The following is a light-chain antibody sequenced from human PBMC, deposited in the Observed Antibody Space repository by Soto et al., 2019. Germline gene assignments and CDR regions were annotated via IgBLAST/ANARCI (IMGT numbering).Light chain of an antibody. CDR1: QHNRNE. Sequence: QVTDSPSCLPTPDRDSVTITCRATQHNRNEFGKYQQKPATAPKYLIYAASSLHSGVPSRFSGSRSGTDDILTIIGRQPQEDLTDYCLQERCYPLTFGQGTKVDIK. J-gene: IGKJ1*01. CDR3: LQERCYPLT. CDR2: AAS. V-gene: IGKV1-6*02.